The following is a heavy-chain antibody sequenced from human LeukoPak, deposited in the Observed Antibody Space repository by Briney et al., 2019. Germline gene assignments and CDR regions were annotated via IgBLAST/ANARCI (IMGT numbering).Heavy chain of an antibody. J-gene: IGHJ5*02. D-gene: IGHD2-2*01. Sequence: SETLSLTCAVYGGSFSGYYWSWIRQLPGKGLEWIGEINHSGSTNYNPSLKSRVTISVDTSKNQFSLKLSSVTAADTAVYYCARVKYQLRILGWFDPWGQGTLVTVSS. CDR2: INHSGST. CDR1: GGSFSGYY. CDR3: ARVKYQLRILGWFDP. V-gene: IGHV4-34*01.